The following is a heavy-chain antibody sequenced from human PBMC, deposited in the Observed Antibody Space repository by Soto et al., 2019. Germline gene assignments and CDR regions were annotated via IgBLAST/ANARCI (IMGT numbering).Heavy chain of an antibody. D-gene: IGHD3-16*02. CDR1: GGSISSYY. V-gene: IGHV4-59*01. CDR2: IYYSGST. J-gene: IGHJ4*02. Sequence: SETLSLTCIVSGGSISSYYWSWIRQPPGKGLEWIGYIYYSGSTNYNPSLKSRVTISVDTSKNQFSLKLSSVTAADTAVYYCARGPFEYVWGSYRTHYYFDYWGQGTLVTVSS. CDR3: ARGPFEYVWGSYRTHYYFDY.